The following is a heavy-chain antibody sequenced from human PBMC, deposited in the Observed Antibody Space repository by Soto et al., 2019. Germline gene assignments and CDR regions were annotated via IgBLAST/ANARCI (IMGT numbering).Heavy chain of an antibody. J-gene: IGHJ2*01. CDR2: ISGSGGST. CDR1: GFTFSSYA. V-gene: IGHV3-23*01. D-gene: IGHD6-13*01. Sequence: PGGSLRLSCAASGFTFSSYAMSWVRQAPGKGLEWVSAISGSGGSTYYADSVKGRFTISRDNSKNTLYVQMDSLRAEDTAVYYCAKGIASKTRPLGKYFDLWGRGTLVTVSS. CDR3: AKGIASKTRPLGKYFDL.